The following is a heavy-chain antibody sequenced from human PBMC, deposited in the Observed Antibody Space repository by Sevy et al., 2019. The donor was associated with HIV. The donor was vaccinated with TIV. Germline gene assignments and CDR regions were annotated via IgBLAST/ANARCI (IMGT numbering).Heavy chain of an antibody. J-gene: IGHJ4*02. CDR3: AKESVSWYLDF. D-gene: IGHD6-13*01. V-gene: IGHV3-30*18. CDR2: ISYDGDSK. Sequence: GGSLRLSCAASGFTFSRNGMHWVRQVPGKGLEWVALISYDGDSKNYADSVKGRFTISRDNSKNTVSLHMNSLRSEDTAVYYCAKESVSWYLDFWGQGTLVTVSS. CDR1: GFTFSRNG.